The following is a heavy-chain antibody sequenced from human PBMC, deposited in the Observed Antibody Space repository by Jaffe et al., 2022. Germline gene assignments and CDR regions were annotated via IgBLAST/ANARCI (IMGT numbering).Heavy chain of an antibody. D-gene: IGHD2-8*01. J-gene: IGHJ2*01. CDR3: AHINVNPGVWYFDL. Sequence: QITLKESGPTLVKPTQTLTLTCTFSGFSLSTSGVGVGWIRQPPGKALEWLALIYWNDDKRYSPSLKSRLTITKDTSKNQVVLTMTNMDPVDTATYYCAHINVNPGVWYFDLWGRGTLVTVSS. V-gene: IGHV2-5*01. CDR2: IYWNDDK. CDR1: GFSLSTSGVG.